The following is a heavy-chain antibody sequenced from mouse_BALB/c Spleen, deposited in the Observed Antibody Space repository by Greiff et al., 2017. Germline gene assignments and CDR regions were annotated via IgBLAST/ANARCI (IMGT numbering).Heavy chain of an antibody. CDR1: GFSISSDYA. CDR2: ISYSGST. J-gene: IGHJ4*01. Sequence: VQLKESGPGLVKPSQSLSLTCTVTGFSISSDYAWNWLRQHPGNILEWMGYISYSGSTSYNPSLKSRISITRDTSKNQFFLQLNSVTTEDTATYYCAREEYGNYGAMDYWGQGTSVTVSS. D-gene: IGHD2-10*02. CDR3: AREEYGNYGAMDY. V-gene: IGHV3-2*02.